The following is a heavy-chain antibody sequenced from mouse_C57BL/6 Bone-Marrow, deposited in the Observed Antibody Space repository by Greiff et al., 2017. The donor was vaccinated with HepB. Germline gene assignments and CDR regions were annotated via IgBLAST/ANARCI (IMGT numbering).Heavy chain of an antibody. V-gene: IGHV1-59*01. J-gene: IGHJ3*01. CDR3: ARWGLRSWFAY. Sequence: QVQLQQPGAELVRPGTSVKLSCKASGYTFTSYWMHWVKQRPGQGLEWIGVIDPSDSYTNYNQKFKGKATLTVDTSYSTAYMQLSSLTSEYSAVYYCARWGLRSWFAYWGQGTLVTVSA. D-gene: IGHD2-2*01. CDR2: IDPSDSYT. CDR1: GYTFTSYW.